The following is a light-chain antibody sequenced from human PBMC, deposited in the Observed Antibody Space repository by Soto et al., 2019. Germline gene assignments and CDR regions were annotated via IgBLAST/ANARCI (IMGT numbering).Light chain of an antibody. J-gene: IGKJ1*01. Sequence: EIVMTQSPATLSVSPGERATLSCRASQSVSSNLAWYQQKPGQAPRLLIYGASTRATGIPARFSGSGSGTEFTPTNSSLQSEDLAVYYCQQYNNWPPWTFGRGTKVEIK. CDR2: GAS. CDR3: QQYNNWPPWT. V-gene: IGKV3-15*01. CDR1: QSVSSN.